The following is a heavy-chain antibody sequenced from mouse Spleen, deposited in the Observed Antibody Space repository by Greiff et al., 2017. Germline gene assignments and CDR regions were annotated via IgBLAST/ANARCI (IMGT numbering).Heavy chain of an antibody. J-gene: IGHJ3*01. V-gene: IGHV14-4*01. Sequence: VQLQQSGAELVRPGASVKLSCTASGLNIKDDYMHWVKQRPEQGLEWIGWIDPENGDTEYASKFQGKATITADTSSNTAYLQLSSLTSEDTAVYYCTTLTGNWFAYWGQGTLVTVSA. D-gene: IGHD4-1*01. CDR3: TTLTGNWFAY. CDR1: GLNIKDDY. CDR2: IDPENGDT.